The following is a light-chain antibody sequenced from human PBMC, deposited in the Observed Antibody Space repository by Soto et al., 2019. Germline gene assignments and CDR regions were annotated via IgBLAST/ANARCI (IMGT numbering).Light chain of an antibody. CDR3: QQYSSTPYT. CDR1: QSVLYSSNNKNY. J-gene: IGKJ2*01. Sequence: DIVMTQSPDSLAVSLGERATINCKSSQSVLYSSNNKNYLAWYQQKPGQPPKLLIYWASTRESGVPDRFSGSGSGTDFTLTIISLQAEDVAVYYCQQYSSTPYTFCQGTKLEIK. CDR2: WAS. V-gene: IGKV4-1*01.